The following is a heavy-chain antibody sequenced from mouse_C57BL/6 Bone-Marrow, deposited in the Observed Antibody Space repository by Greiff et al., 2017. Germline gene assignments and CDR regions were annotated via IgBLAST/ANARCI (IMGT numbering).Heavy chain of an antibody. CDR1: GYTFTSYW. CDR3: ARSCYGAAWFAY. V-gene: IGHV1-7*01. CDR2: INPSSGYT. Sequence: QVQLQQSGAELVKPGASVKLSCKASGYTFTSYWMHWVKQRPGQGLEWIGYINPSSGYTKYNQKFKDKATLTADKSSSTAYMQLSSLTSEDSAVYYCARSCYGAAWFAYWGQGTLVTVSA. D-gene: IGHD1-2*01. J-gene: IGHJ3*01.